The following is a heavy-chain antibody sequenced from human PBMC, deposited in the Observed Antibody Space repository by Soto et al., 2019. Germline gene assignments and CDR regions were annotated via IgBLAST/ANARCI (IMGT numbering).Heavy chain of an antibody. J-gene: IGHJ4*02. CDR1: GGSFSGYY. Sequence: SETLSLTCAFYGGSFSGYYWSWIRQPPGKGLEWIGEINHSGSTNYNPSLKSRVTISVDTSKNQFSLKLSSVTAADTAVYYCARAMARGVNYRNLYYFDYWGQGTLVTVSS. CDR3: ARAMARGVNYRNLYYFDY. V-gene: IGHV4-34*01. CDR2: INHSGST. D-gene: IGHD3-10*01.